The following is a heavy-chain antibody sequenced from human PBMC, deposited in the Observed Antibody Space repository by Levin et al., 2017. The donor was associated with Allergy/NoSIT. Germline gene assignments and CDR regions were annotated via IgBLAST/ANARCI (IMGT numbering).Heavy chain of an antibody. D-gene: IGHD3-22*01. Sequence: GGSLRLSCAASGFTFDDYAMHWVRQAPGKGLEWVSGISWNSGSIGYADSVKGRFTISRDNAKNSLYLQMNSLRAEDTALYYCAKGPYTMIVLNWFDPWGQGTLVTVSS. V-gene: IGHV3-9*01. CDR2: ISWNSGSI. J-gene: IGHJ5*02. CDR1: GFTFDDYA. CDR3: AKGPYTMIVLNWFDP.